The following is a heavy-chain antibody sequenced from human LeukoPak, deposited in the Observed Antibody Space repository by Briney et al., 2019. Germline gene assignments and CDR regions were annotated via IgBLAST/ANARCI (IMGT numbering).Heavy chain of an antibody. Sequence: GTSLKVSCEASGITFSASNIQWVRQARGQRLEWIGWIVVGSGNTHYAQIFQERVTITRDMSTRTAYMELSSLTSEDTAVHYCAALTPNYDYAWAFDIWGQGTMVTVSS. CDR2: IVVGSGNT. V-gene: IGHV1-58*02. CDR1: GITFSASN. D-gene: IGHD3-16*01. J-gene: IGHJ3*02. CDR3: AALTPNYDYAWAFDI.